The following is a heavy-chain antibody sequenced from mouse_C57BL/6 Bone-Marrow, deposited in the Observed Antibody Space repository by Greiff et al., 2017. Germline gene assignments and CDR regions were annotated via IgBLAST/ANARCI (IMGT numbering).Heavy chain of an antibody. CDR1: GYTFTDYY. V-gene: IGHV1-76*01. CDR2: IYPGSGNT. J-gene: IGHJ4*01. D-gene: IGHD2-5*01. CDR3: ARWRIVTSYYAMDY. Sequence: QVQLQQSGAELVRPGASVKLSCKASGYTFTDYYINWVKQRPGQGLEWIARIYPGSGNTYYNEKFKGKATLTAEKSSSTAYMQLSSLTSEDSAVYFCARWRIVTSYYAMDYWGQGTSVTVSS.